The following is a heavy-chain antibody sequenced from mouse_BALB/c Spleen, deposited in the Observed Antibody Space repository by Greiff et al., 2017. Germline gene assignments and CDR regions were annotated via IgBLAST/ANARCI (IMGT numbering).Heavy chain of an antibody. CDR2: ISDGGSYT. V-gene: IGHV5-4*02. CDR1: GFTFSDYY. CDR3: ARGGYDGNYAMDY. J-gene: IGHJ4*01. D-gene: IGHD2-2*01. Sequence: EVMLVESGGGLVKPGGSLKLSCAASGFTFSDYYMYWVRQTPEKRLEWVATISDGGSYTYYPDSVKGRFTISRDNAKNNLYLQMSSLKSEDTAMYYCARGGYDGNYAMDYWGQGTSVTVSS.